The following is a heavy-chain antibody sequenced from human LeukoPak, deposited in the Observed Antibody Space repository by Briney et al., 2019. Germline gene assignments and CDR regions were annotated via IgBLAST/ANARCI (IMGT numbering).Heavy chain of an antibody. Sequence: GGSLRLSCAASGLTFSSYSMNWVRQAPGKGLEWVSYISSSSSTIYYADSVKGRFTISRDNAKNSLYLQMNSLRAEDTAVYYCARDGEYYYGSGSWFDPWGQGTLVTVSS. CDR2: ISSSSSTI. J-gene: IGHJ5*02. V-gene: IGHV3-48*04. CDR1: GLTFSSYS. CDR3: ARDGEYYYGSGSWFDP. D-gene: IGHD3-10*01.